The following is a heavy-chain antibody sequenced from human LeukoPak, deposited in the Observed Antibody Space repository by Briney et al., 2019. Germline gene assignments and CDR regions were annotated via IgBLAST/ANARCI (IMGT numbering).Heavy chain of an antibody. CDR3: ARDLGIDRFDQ. CDR2: IKQDGSEK. Sequence: GGSLRLSCAASGFTFSGYWMSWVRQAPGKGLEWVANIKQDGSEKYYVGSVRGRFTISRDNAKNSLYLQMNSLRAEDTAVYYCARDLGIDRFDQWGQGTLVTVST. J-gene: IGHJ4*02. V-gene: IGHV3-7*01. D-gene: IGHD7-27*01. CDR1: GFTFSGYW.